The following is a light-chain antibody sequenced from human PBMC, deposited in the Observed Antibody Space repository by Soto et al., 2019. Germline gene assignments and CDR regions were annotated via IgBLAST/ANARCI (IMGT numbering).Light chain of an antibody. CDR3: SSYRSSSIPYD. CDR1: SSDVGGYKY. CDR2: EVT. J-gene: IGLJ1*01. V-gene: IGLV2-14*01. Sequence: QSALTQPASVSGSPGQSITISCTGTSSDVGGYKYVSWYQQYPGKAPKLMIYEVTNRPSGVSNRFSGSKSGNTASLTISGLQAEDEADYYCSSYRSSSIPYDFGTGTKLTVL.